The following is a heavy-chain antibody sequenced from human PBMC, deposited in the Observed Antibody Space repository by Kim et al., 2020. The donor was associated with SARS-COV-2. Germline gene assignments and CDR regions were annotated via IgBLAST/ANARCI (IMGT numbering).Heavy chain of an antibody. CDR2: IYYSGST. J-gene: IGHJ6*02. V-gene: IGHV4-59*01. Sequence: SETLSLTCTVSGGSISSYYWSWIRQPPGKGLEWIGYIYYSGSTNYNPSLKSRVTISVDTSKNQFSLKLSSVTAADTAVYYCARVIEDYGMDVWGQGTTVTVSS. CDR1: GGSISSYY. D-gene: IGHD2-15*01. CDR3: ARVIEDYGMDV.